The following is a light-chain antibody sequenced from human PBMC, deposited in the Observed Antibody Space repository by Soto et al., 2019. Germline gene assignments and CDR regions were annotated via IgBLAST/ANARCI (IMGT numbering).Light chain of an antibody. CDR2: GNS. CDR3: QSYYSSLSGSV. CDR1: SSNIGAGYD. J-gene: IGLJ3*02. Sequence: QPVLTQPPSVSGAPGQRVTISCTGSSSNIGAGYDVHWYQQLPGTAPKLLIYGNSNRPSGVPDRFSGSKSGTSASLAITGLQAEDEADCYCQSYYSSLSGSVFGGGTKLTVL. V-gene: IGLV1-40*01.